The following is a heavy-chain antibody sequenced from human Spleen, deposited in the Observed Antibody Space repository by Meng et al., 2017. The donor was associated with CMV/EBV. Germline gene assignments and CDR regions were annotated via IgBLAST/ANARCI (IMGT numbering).Heavy chain of an antibody. D-gene: IGHD1-7*01. Sequence: QVQPQQWGAGLLKPSGTLSLTCAGYGGSFSGYYWSWIRQPPGKGLEWIGEINHSGSTNYNPSLKSRVTISVDTSKNQFSLKLSSVTAADTAVYYCARGRINWNYGIDYWGQGTLVTVSS. J-gene: IGHJ4*02. V-gene: IGHV4-34*01. CDR3: ARGRINWNYGIDY. CDR2: INHSGST. CDR1: GGSFSGYY.